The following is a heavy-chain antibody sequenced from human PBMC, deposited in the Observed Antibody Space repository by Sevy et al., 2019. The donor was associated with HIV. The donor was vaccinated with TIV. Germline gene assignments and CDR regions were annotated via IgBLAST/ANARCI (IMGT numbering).Heavy chain of an antibody. CDR1: GFTFSSYW. CDR3: ARSSIAAIASGFDP. D-gene: IGHD6-6*01. J-gene: IGHJ5*02. Sequence: GGSLRLSCAASGFTFSSYWMSWVRQAPGKGLEWVANIKQDGSEKYYVDSVKGRFTISRDNAKNSLYLQMNSLRAEDTAVYYCARSSIAAIASGFDPWGQGTLVTVSS. V-gene: IGHV3-7*01. CDR2: IKQDGSEK.